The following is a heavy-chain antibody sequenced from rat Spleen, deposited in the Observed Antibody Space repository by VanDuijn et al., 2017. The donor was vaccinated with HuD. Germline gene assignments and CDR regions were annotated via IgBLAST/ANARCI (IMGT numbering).Heavy chain of an antibody. D-gene: IGHD1-11*01. V-gene: IGHV5-31*01. CDR3: ITDYGGYGDLFDY. J-gene: IGHJ2*01. Sequence: EVQLAESGGGLVQPGRSLKLSCVASGFTFSRYWMYWVRQAPGKGLEWVSSISNDGGTTYYPDSVKGRFTFSRDNAKSTLYLQLDSLRSEDTATYYCITDYGGYGDLFDYWGQGVMVTVSS. CDR2: ISNDGGTT. CDR1: GFTFSRYW.